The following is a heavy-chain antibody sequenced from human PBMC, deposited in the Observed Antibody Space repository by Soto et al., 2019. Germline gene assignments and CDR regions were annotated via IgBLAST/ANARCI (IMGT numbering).Heavy chain of an antibody. CDR1: GFICGSYD. J-gene: IGHJ3*02. Sequence: EVQMLESGGGLAQPGGSLRLSCAVSGFICGSYDMSWVRQAPGKGLAWVSTILVGGSTHYEDSVQGRFTISRDTSKNTVYLHMNSLTAGDTAVYYCAKATATGGGAFEIYGQGTMVTVSS. D-gene: IGHD2-8*02. CDR2: ILVGGST. CDR3: AKATATGGGAFEI. V-gene: IGHV3-23*01.